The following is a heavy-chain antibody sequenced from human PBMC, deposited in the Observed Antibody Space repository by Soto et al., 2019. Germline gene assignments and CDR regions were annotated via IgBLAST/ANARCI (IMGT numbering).Heavy chain of an antibody. CDR3: AKDAITMVRGVISYYGMDV. V-gene: IGHV3-9*01. CDR2: ISWNSGSI. CDR1: GFTFDDYA. J-gene: IGHJ6*02. D-gene: IGHD3-10*01. Sequence: EVQLVESGGGLVQPGRSLRLSCAASGFTFDDYAMHWVRQAPGKGLEWVSGISWNSGSIGYADSVKGRFTISRDNAKNSLYLQMNSLRAEDTALYYCAKDAITMVRGVISYYGMDVWGQGTRVTVSS.